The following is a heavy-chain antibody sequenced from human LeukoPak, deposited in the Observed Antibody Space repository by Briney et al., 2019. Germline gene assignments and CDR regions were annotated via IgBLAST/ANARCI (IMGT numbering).Heavy chain of an antibody. V-gene: IGHV3-30*18. CDR2: ISYDGSNK. J-gene: IGHJ6*03. CDR3: AKIHGLQLYYYYYMDV. CDR1: GFTFSSYG. D-gene: IGHD5-24*01. Sequence: PGRSLRLSCAASGFTFSSYGMHWVRQAPGKGLEWVAVISYDGSNKYYADSVKGRFTISRDNSKNTLYLQMNSLRAEDTAVYYCAKIHGLQLYYYYYMDVWGKGTTVTVSS.